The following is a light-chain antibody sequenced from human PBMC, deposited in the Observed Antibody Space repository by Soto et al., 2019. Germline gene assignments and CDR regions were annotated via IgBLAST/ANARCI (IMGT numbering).Light chain of an antibody. V-gene: IGLV2-14*01. J-gene: IGLJ1*01. CDR1: ISDVGGYDF. CDR3: GSYSSTTTRAV. CDR2: EVT. Sequence: QTPLAQPACVSGSPGQSVTISCTGAISDVGGYDFVSWYQHHPGTPPKLIIYEVTHRPSGVSHRFSGSKYASTASLTISGLQVEDEADYFCGSYSSTTTRAVFGTGTKVTVL.